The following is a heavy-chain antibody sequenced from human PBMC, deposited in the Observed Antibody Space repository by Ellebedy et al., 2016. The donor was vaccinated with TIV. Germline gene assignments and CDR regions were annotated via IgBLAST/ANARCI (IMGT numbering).Heavy chain of an antibody. CDR2: IYYTGST. J-gene: IGHJ6*02. Sequence: SETLSLTXAVSGSSISSPNWWGWIRQPPGKGLEWIGYIYYTGSTYYNPSLESRVTMSIDTTKNQFSLKLSSVTAADTAVYYCARCITIFGVVMPYYYYGMDVWGQGTTVTVSS. V-gene: IGHV4-28*01. CDR1: GSSISSPNW. CDR3: ARCITIFGVVMPYYYYGMDV. D-gene: IGHD3-3*01.